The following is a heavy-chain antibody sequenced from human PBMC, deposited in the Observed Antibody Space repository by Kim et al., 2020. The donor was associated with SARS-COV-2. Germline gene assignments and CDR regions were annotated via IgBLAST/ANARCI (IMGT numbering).Heavy chain of an antibody. D-gene: IGHD5-18*01. CDR3: ARGAGATAEDTAMYY. V-gene: IGHV3-30*04. CDR2: ISYDGSNK. J-gene: IGHJ4*02. CDR1: GFTFSSYA. Sequence: GGSLRLSCAASGFTFSSYAMHWVRQAPGKGLEWVAVISYDGSNKYYADSVKGRFTMSRDNSKNTLYLQMNSLRAEDTAVYYCARGAGATAEDTAMYYWGQGTLVTVSS.